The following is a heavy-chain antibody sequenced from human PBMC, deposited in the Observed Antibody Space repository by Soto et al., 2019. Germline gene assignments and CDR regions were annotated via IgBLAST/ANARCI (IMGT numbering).Heavy chain of an antibody. D-gene: IGHD4-4*01. CDR3: ARPMTTVTTGYYYYGMDV. CDR1: GYTLTELS. CDR2: FDPEDGET. V-gene: IGHV1-24*01. J-gene: IGHJ6*02. Sequence: ASVKVSCKVSGYTLTELSMHWVRQAPGKGLEWMGGFDPEDGETIYAQKFQGRVTMTEDTSTDTAYMELRSLRSDDTAVYYCARPMTTVTTGYYYYGMDVWGQGTTVTVSS.